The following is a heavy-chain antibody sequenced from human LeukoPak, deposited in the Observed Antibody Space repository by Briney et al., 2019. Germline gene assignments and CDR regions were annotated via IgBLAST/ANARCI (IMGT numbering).Heavy chain of an antibody. Sequence: SETLSLTCTVSGGSISSYYWSWVRQAPGKGLEWIAYMFYSGSSNYNPSLRSRVTISLDRPSNKFSLRLSSVTAADTAVYYCARLGGSTSWYFDLWGRGTLVTVSS. J-gene: IGHJ2*01. CDR3: ARLGGSTSWYFDL. V-gene: IGHV4-59*08. CDR1: GGSISSYY. D-gene: IGHD6-6*01. CDR2: MFYSGSS.